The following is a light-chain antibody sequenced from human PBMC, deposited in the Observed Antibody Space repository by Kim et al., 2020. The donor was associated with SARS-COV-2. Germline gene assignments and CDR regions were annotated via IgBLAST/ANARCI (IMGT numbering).Light chain of an antibody. Sequence: LGQTVRITWQGDSLRSYYASWYQQKPGKAPVLVIYGKNNRPSGIPDRFSGSSSGNTASLTITGAQAEDEADYYCNSRDSSGNHRVVFGGLTQLTVL. V-gene: IGLV3-19*01. CDR1: SLRSYY. CDR3: NSRDSSGNHRVV. J-gene: IGLJ2*01. CDR2: GKN.